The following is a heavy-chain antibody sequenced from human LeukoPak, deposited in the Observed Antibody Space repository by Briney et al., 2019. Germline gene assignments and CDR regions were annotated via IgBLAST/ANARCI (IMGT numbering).Heavy chain of an antibody. Sequence: GASVKVSCKASGYTFKIYGMNWVRQAPGQGLEWMGWINTNTGNPTYAQGFTGRFVFSLDTSVSTAYLQINGLKVEDTAVYYCVRVWGNYSFDYWGQGTLVTVSS. J-gene: IGHJ4*02. CDR1: GYTFKIYG. CDR3: VRVWGNYSFDY. V-gene: IGHV7-4-1*02. CDR2: INTNTGNP. D-gene: IGHD3-16*01.